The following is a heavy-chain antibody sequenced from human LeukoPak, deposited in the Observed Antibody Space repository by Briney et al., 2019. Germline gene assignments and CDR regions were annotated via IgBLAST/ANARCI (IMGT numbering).Heavy chain of an antibody. V-gene: IGHV1-18*01. J-gene: IGHJ4*02. CDR1: GYTFTSYG. CDR3: ARAQTYTVTAPWDY. D-gene: IGHD4-17*01. CDR2: ISAYNGNT. Sequence: ASVKVSCKASGYTFTSYGISWVRQAPGQGPEWMGWISAYNGNTNSAQRFQDRVTMTTDTSTNTAYMELRSLRSDDTAVYYCARAQTYTVTAPWDYWGQGTLVTVSS.